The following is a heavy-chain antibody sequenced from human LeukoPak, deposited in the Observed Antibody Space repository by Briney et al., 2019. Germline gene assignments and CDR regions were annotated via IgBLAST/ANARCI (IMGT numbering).Heavy chain of an antibody. V-gene: IGHV4-59*08. CDR3: ARHMYDYYYYYMDV. Sequence: SETLSLTCTVSGGSISSYYWSWIRQPPGKGLEWIGYIYYSGSTNYNPSLKSRVTISVDTSKNQFSLKLSSVTAADTAVYYCARHMYDYYYYYMDVWGKGTTVTVSS. CDR2: IYYSGST. D-gene: IGHD2-8*01. J-gene: IGHJ6*03. CDR1: GGSISSYY.